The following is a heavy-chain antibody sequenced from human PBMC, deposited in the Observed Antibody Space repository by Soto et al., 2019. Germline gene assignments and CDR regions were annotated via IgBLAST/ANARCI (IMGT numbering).Heavy chain of an antibody. Sequence: GASVKVSCKASGGTFSSYAISWVRQAPGQGLEWMGGIIPIFGTANYAQKFQGRVTITADESTSTAYMELSSPRSEDTAVYYCARVGRDGYNRPHFDYWGQGTLVTVSS. D-gene: IGHD5-12*01. J-gene: IGHJ4*02. CDR1: GGTFSSYA. CDR3: ARVGRDGYNRPHFDY. V-gene: IGHV1-69*13. CDR2: IIPIFGTA.